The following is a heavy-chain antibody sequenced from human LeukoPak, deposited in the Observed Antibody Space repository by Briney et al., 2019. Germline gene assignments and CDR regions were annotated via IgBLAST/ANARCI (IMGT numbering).Heavy chain of an antibody. CDR3: ATRNCSGGSCLPEFYYYYLDI. Sequence: ASVKVSCKISGSTLTESSIHWVRQPPGKGLEWMGGFDPEDVETIYSQKFQGRVTLTDDTSTDTAYMELPSLRFEDTAVYYCATRNCSGGSCLPEFYYYYLDIWGTGTTVTVSS. V-gene: IGHV1-24*01. CDR2: FDPEDVET. J-gene: IGHJ6*03. CDR1: GSTLTESS. D-gene: IGHD2-15*01.